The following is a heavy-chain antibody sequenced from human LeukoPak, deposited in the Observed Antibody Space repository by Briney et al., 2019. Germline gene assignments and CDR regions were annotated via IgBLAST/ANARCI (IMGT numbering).Heavy chain of an antibody. D-gene: IGHD3-22*01. CDR3: ARQYYYDSSGYPQGFDAFDI. J-gene: IGHJ3*02. Sequence: GESLKISCQVFGYSFTSYWIGWVRQMPGKGLEWMGIICPGDSETRYSPSFQGQVTISADKSISTAYLQWSSLKASDTAMYYCARQYYYDSSGYPQGFDAFDIWGQGTMVTVSS. CDR2: ICPGDSET. V-gene: IGHV5-51*01. CDR1: GYSFTSYW.